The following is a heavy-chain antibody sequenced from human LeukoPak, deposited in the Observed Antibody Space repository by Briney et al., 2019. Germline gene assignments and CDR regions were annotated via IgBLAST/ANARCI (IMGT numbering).Heavy chain of an antibody. V-gene: IGHV3-48*01. D-gene: IGHD6-13*01. Sequence: PGGSLRLSCAASGFTFSSYSMNWVRQAPGKGLEWVSFISDSSSHTFYSDSVKGRFTVSRDNVKNSLYLQMNSLRAEDTAIYYCARDGEGGAAAGYWGQGTLVTVSS. CDR3: ARDGEGGAAAGY. J-gene: IGHJ4*02. CDR1: GFTFSSYS. CDR2: ISDSSSHT.